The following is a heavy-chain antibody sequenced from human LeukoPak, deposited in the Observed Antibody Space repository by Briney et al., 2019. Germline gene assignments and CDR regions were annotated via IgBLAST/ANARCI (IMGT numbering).Heavy chain of an antibody. Sequence: PSETLSLTCTVSGGSIRSYYWSWIRQSPGKGLEWIGYIYYSGSTNYNPSLKSRVTISVDTSRNQFSLKLSSVTAADTAVYYCARGLWFGDENPPYFDYWGQGILVTVSS. CDR2: IYYSGST. J-gene: IGHJ4*02. V-gene: IGHV4-59*08. D-gene: IGHD3-10*01. CDR3: ARGLWFGDENPPYFDY. CDR1: GGSIRSYY.